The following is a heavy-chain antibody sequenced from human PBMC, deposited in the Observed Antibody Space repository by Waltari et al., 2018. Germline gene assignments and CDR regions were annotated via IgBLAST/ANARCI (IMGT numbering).Heavy chain of an antibody. Sequence: EVQLVESGGGLVQPGGSLRLSCAASGFTFSRYWVSWVRQAPGEGLEWGEKRKEDGSEIYYGDSVKGRFTIARDNAKNSLYLQRNSLRAEDTAVYYCARASQQLVLSDWGQGTLVTVSS. CDR2: RKEDGSEI. J-gene: IGHJ4*02. CDR1: GFTFSRYW. CDR3: ARASQQLVLSD. V-gene: IGHV3-7*01. D-gene: IGHD6-13*01.